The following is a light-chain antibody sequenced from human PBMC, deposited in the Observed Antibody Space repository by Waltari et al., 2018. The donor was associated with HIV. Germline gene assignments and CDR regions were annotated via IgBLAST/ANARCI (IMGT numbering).Light chain of an antibody. CDR3: AAWDDSLNGWV. J-gene: IGLJ3*02. Sequence: QSVLTQTPSASGTPGPRVTISCSGSSSNLGSNTVSWYQQHPGPAPKLLIYSNNQRPSGVPDRFSGSKSGTSASLAISGLQSEDEADYYCAAWDDSLNGWVFGGGTKLTVL. CDR1: SSNLGSNT. V-gene: IGLV1-44*01. CDR2: SNN.